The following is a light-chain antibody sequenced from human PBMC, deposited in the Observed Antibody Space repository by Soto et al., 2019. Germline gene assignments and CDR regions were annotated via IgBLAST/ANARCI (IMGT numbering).Light chain of an antibody. CDR1: QGVTSNY. V-gene: IGKV3-20*01. J-gene: IGKJ5*01. Sequence: EIVLTQSPGTLSLSPGEGATLSCGASQGVTSNYLAWYQQKPGQAPRLLIYGASSRASGIPDRFSGSGSGTDFTLNHGRLEPECFAVYYCPQYGRSPITFGQGTRLEIK. CDR3: PQYGRSPIT. CDR2: GAS.